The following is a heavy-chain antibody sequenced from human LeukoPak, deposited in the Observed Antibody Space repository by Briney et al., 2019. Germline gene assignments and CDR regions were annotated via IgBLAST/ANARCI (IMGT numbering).Heavy chain of an antibody. Sequence: ASVKVSCKATGYTFTAYYMHWVRQAPGQGLEWMGLINPSGSDTVYAQKFQGRVTMTRDMSTSTDYMELSSLRFDDTAVYYCVRVAMIRGVVFKNWFDSWGQGSLVTVSS. CDR2: INPSGSDT. CDR3: VRVAMIRGVVFKNWFDS. J-gene: IGHJ5*01. V-gene: IGHV1-46*01. D-gene: IGHD3-10*01. CDR1: GYTFTAYY.